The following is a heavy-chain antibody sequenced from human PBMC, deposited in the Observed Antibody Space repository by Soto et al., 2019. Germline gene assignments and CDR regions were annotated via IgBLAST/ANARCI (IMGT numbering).Heavy chain of an antibody. CDR1: GFTFSSYA. V-gene: IGHV3-23*01. CDR2: ISGSGGST. D-gene: IGHD3-16*01. CDR3: AKDLGAGYYYYYGMDV. J-gene: IGHJ6*02. Sequence: PGGSLRFSCAASGFTFSSYAMSWVRQAPGKGLEWVSAISGSGGSTYYADSVKGRFTISRDNSKNTLYLQMNSLRAEDTAVYYCAKDLGAGYYYYYGMDVWGQGTTVTVSS.